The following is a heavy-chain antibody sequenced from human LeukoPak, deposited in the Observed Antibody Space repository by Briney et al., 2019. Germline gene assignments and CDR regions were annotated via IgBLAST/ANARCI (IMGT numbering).Heavy chain of an antibody. CDR2: IKSKTYGGTI. Sequence: GGSLRLSCTASGFTFSNDWMRWVRQAPGKGLEWVGHIKSKTYGGTIDYAAPVEGRFTFSRDDSKNTLYLQMNSLRAEDTAVYYCAKDNFYYDSSGLFGYWGQGTLVTVSS. J-gene: IGHJ4*02. V-gene: IGHV3-15*01. CDR1: GFTFSNDW. CDR3: AKDNFYYDSSGLFGY. D-gene: IGHD3-22*01.